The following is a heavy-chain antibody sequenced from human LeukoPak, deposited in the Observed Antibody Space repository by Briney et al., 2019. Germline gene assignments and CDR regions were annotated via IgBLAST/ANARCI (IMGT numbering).Heavy chain of an antibody. CDR3: ARGPLHVALSSGYLKWLDP. CDR1: GGSFRSST. J-gene: IGHJ5*02. Sequence: SVKVSCKASGGSFRSSTFAWVRQAPGRGLEWMGGIIPIFGTANYALEFQGRATITTDESASTVYMELSSLISEDTAMYYCARGPLHVALSSGYLKWLDPWGQGSLVTVSS. D-gene: IGHD3-22*01. V-gene: IGHV1-69*05. CDR2: IIPIFGTA.